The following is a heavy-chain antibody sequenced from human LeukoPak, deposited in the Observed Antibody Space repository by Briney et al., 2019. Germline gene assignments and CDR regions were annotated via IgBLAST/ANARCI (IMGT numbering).Heavy chain of an antibody. V-gene: IGHV4-59*01. J-gene: IGHJ3*02. CDR3: ARDRREGYNYGYSDAFDI. CDR2: LYYSGST. D-gene: IGHD5-24*01. CDR1: GGSISSYY. Sequence: SETLSLTCAVSGGSISSYYWNWIRQPPGKGLEWIGYLYYSGSTNYNPSPKSRVTISVDTSNNQFSLQLSSVTAADTAGYYCARDRREGYNYGYSDAFDIWGQGTMVTVSS.